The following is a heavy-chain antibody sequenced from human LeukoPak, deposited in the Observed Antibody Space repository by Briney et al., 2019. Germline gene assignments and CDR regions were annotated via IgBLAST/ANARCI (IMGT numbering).Heavy chain of an antibody. CDR3: AKDGSGYSYGTFDY. Sequence: PGGSLRPSCAASGFTFSSYGMHWVRQAPGKGLEWVAVISYDGSNKYYADSVKGRFTISRDNSKNTLYLQMNSLRAEDTAVYYCAKDGSGYSYGTFDYWGQGTLVTVSS. V-gene: IGHV3-30*18. D-gene: IGHD5-18*01. CDR2: ISYDGSNK. CDR1: GFTFSSYG. J-gene: IGHJ4*02.